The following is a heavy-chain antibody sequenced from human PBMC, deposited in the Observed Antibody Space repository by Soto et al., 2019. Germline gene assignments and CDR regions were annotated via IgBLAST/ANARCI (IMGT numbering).Heavy chain of an antibody. Sequence: QITLKESGPTRVKPTQTLTLTCTFSGFSLKARPVGVGWIRQPTGKALERLALIYWDDDKRYSPSLKSRLTIAKDTSKNQVVLTMTKMDPVDTAIYYCAQRDDINGNWNGGYFDYWLQGALDTVSS. J-gene: IGHJ4*02. CDR2: IYWDDDK. D-gene: IGHD1-1*01. CDR1: GFSLKARPVG. V-gene: IGHV2-5*02. CDR3: AQRDDINGNWNGGYFDY.